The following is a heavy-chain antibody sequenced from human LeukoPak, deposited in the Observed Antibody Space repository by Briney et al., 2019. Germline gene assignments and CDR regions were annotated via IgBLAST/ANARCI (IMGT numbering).Heavy chain of an antibody. Sequence: GGSLRLSCAASGFTFDDYAMHWVRQAPGKGLEWVSGISWNSGSIGYADSVKGRFTISRDNAKNSLYLQMNSLRAEDTALYYCAKEPYFDLWGRGTLVTVSS. CDR3: AKEPYFDL. J-gene: IGHJ2*01. V-gene: IGHV3-9*01. CDR1: GFTFDDYA. CDR2: ISWNSGSI.